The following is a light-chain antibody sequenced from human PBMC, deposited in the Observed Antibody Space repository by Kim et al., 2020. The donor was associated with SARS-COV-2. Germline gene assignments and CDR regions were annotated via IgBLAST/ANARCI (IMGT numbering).Light chain of an antibody. V-gene: IGLV2-23*02. CDR1: SSDVGSYNL. CDR2: EVS. J-gene: IGLJ1*01. Sequence: SPGQSITNSCTGTSSDVGSYNLVSGYQQHPGKAPKLMIYEVSKRPSGVSNRFSGSKSGNTASLTISGLQAEDEADYYCCSYAGSYVFGTGTKVTVL. CDR3: CSYAGSYV.